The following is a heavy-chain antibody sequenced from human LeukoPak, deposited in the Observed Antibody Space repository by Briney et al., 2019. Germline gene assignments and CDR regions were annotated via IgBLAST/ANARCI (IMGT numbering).Heavy chain of an antibody. CDR3: ASSIAVAGTGFDY. V-gene: IGHV1-2*02. D-gene: IGHD6-19*01. Sequence: ASVKVSCKASGYTFTGYYMRWVRQAPGQGLEWMGWINPNSGGTNYAQKFQGRVTMTRDTSISTAYMELSRLRSDDTAVYYCASSIAVAGTGFDYWGQGTLVTVSS. CDR1: GYTFTGYY. J-gene: IGHJ4*02. CDR2: INPNSGGT.